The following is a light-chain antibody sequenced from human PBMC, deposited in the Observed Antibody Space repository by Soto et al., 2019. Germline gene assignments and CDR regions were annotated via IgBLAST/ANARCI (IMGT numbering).Light chain of an antibody. Sequence: IQMTQSTSSVSEFVGDRVTISCRARQGISNWLAWYQQKPGNAPKLLIYAASGLQSGVPSSFSGRGSGTDFTLTITSLQPEDFAAYYCQQANSLPLTFGGGTKVDIK. CDR3: QQANSLPLT. CDR2: AAS. V-gene: IGKV1-12*01. CDR1: QGISNW. J-gene: IGKJ4*01.